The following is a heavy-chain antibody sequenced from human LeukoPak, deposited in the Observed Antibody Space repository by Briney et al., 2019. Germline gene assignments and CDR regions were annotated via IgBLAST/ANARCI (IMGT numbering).Heavy chain of an antibody. Sequence: GGSLRLSCAVSGLTFKLYWMHWVRQAPGKGAVGVARINDDGSDTTYADSVKGRLTLSRDDAKNSLYMQMNSLRDEDTAVYYCARGGYGSGWYYFDYRGQGALGTVS. CDR1: GLTFKLYW. CDR3: ARGGYGSGWYYFDY. V-gene: IGHV3-74*01. D-gene: IGHD6-19*01. J-gene: IGHJ4*02. CDR2: INDDGSDT.